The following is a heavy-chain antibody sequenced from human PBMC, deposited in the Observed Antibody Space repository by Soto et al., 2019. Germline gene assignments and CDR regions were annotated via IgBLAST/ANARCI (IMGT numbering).Heavy chain of an antibody. J-gene: IGHJ4*02. CDR2: IIPMFGTP. V-gene: IGHV1-69*06. D-gene: IGHD6-19*01. CDR1: GDTFISYA. CDR3: ARGIRYSSGWDFDD. Sequence: QVQLVQSGAEVKKPGSSVRVSCKASGDTFISYAFSWVRQAPGQGLEWMGAIIPMFGTPNYAQKFQDRVTIAADRSTSTAYMDLRSLRSEDTAVYYCARGIRYSSGWDFDDWGQGTLVTVSS.